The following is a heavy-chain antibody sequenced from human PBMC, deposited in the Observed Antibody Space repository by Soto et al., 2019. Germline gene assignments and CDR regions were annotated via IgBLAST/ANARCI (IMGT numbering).Heavy chain of an antibody. V-gene: IGHV4-59*08. D-gene: IGHD3-22*01. Sequence: SETLSLTCTVSGGSISSYYWSWIRQPPGKGLEWIGYIYYSGSTNYNPSLKSRVTISVDTSKNQFSLKLSSVTAADTAVYYCARQAYYYDSSGYYYVGSGFDYWGQGTLVTVSS. CDR1: GGSISSYY. CDR3: ARQAYYYDSSGYYYVGSGFDY. J-gene: IGHJ4*02. CDR2: IYYSGST.